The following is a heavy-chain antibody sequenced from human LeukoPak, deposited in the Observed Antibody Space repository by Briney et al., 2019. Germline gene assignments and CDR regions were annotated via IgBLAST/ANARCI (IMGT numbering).Heavy chain of an antibody. V-gene: IGHV1-18*01. CDR3: ARGELGSGDYYGSGSYYNPLDY. CDR1: GYTFTSYG. D-gene: IGHD3-10*01. Sequence: GASVKVSCEASGYTFTSYGISWVRQAPGQGLEWMGWISAYNGNTNYAQKLQGRVTMTTDTSTSTAYMELRSLRSDDTAVYYCARGELGSGDYYGSGSYYNPLDYWGQGTLVTVSS. J-gene: IGHJ4*02. CDR2: ISAYNGNT.